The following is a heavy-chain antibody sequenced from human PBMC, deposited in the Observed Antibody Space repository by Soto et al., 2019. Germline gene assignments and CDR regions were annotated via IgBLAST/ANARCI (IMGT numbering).Heavy chain of an antibody. CDR2: IKSKTDGGTT. Sequence: EVQLVESGGGLVKPGGSLRLSCAASGVTFGNAWMNWVRQAPGKGLEWVGRIKSKTDGGTTDYAAPVKGRFTISRDDSKNTLYLQMNSLETEDTAVYYCAADRCLNGVCYLGWWGQGTLVTVSS. CDR1: GVTFGNAW. CDR3: AADRCLNGVCYLGW. D-gene: IGHD2-8*01. J-gene: IGHJ4*02. V-gene: IGHV3-15*07.